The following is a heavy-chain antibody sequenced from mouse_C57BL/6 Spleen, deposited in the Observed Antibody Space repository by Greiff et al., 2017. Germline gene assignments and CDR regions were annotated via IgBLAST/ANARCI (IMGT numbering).Heavy chain of an antibody. CDR3: TPIYYDYAPYAMDY. CDR1: GFNIKDDY. D-gene: IGHD2-4*01. V-gene: IGHV14-4*01. J-gene: IGHJ4*01. Sequence: VQLQQSGAELVRPGASVKLSCTASGFNIKDDYMHWVKQRPEQGLEWIGWIDPENGDTEYASKFQGKATITADTSSNTAYLQLSSLTSEDTAVYYCTPIYYDYAPYAMDYWGQGTSVTVSS. CDR2: IDPENGDT.